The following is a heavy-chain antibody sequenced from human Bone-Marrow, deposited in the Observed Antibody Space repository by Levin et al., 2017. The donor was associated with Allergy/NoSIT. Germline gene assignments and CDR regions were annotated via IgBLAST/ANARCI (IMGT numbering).Heavy chain of an antibody. J-gene: IGHJ6*03. CDR1: GGSISSYY. D-gene: IGHD6-13*01. CDR2: IYYSGST. V-gene: IGHV4-59*01. CDR3: ARERRWSRLLSPTVGSWTNYDYYYMDV. Sequence: KPSETLSLTCTVSGGSISSYYWSWIRQPPGKGLEWIGYIYYSGSTNYNPSLKSRVTISVDTSKNQFSLKLSSVTAADTAVYYCARERRWSRLLSPTVGSWTNYDYYYMDVWGKGTTVTVSS.